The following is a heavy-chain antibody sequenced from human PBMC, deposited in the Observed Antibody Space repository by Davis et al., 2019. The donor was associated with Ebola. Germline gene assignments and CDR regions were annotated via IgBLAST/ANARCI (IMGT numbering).Heavy chain of an antibody. D-gene: IGHD5-12*01. J-gene: IGHJ1*01. V-gene: IGHV1-8*01. CDR2: MNPNSGNT. CDR1: GYTFTSYD. CDR3: AKPLWQVATFAEYFQH. Sequence: ASVKVSCKASGYTFTSYDINWVRQATGQGLEWMGWMNPNSGNTGYAQKFQGRVTMTRNTSISTAYMELSSLRSEDTAVYYCAKPLWQVATFAEYFQHWGQGTLVTVSS.